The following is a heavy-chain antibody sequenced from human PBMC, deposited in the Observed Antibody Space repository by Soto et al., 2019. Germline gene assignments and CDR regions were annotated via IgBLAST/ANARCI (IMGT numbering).Heavy chain of an antibody. J-gene: IGHJ6*03. CDR1: GYTFTSYA. Sequence: ASVKVSCKASGYTFTSYAMHWVRQAPGQRLEWMGWINAGNGNTKYSQKFQGRVTITRDTSASTAYMELSSLRSEDTAVYYCARVTRDYYYYYYMDVWGKGTTVTVSS. CDR3: ARVTRDYYYYYYMDV. CDR2: INAGNGNT. V-gene: IGHV1-3*01.